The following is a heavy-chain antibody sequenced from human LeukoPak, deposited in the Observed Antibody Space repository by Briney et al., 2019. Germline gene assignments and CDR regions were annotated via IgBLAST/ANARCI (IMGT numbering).Heavy chain of an antibody. CDR2: ISSDGSTT. CDR1: GFSFSSSW. Sequence: GGSLRLSCAASGFSFSSSWMHWVRQAPGTGLVWVSRISSDGSTTNYADSVKGRFTIPTDNAMSTLYLQMNSLRAENTAVYYCARDFGPYGMDGWVQGTTVTVCS. V-gene: IGHV3-74*01. CDR3: ARDFGPYGMDG. D-gene: IGHD3-16*01. J-gene: IGHJ6*02.